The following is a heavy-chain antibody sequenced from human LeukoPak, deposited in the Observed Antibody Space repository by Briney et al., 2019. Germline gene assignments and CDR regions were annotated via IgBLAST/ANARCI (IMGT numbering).Heavy chain of an antibody. CDR2: INHSGST. D-gene: IGHD3-10*01. J-gene: IGHJ5*01. CDR1: GGSFSGYY. V-gene: IGHV4-34*01. CDR3: ARAYGSGCYHSNWFES. Sequence: SETLSLTCAVYGGSFSGYYWTWIRQPPGKGLEWIGEINHSGSTNYNPSLKSRVTMSVDTSMNQFSLRLNFVTAADTAVYYCARAYGSGCYHSNWFESWGQGTLVIVSS.